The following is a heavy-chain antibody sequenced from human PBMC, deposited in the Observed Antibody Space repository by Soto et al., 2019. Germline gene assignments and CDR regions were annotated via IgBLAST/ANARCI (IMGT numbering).Heavy chain of an antibody. V-gene: IGHV3-30*18. CDR1: GLTFSSYG. J-gene: IGHJ4*02. D-gene: IGHD6-6*01. CDR3: EKAHSSSAVDY. CDR2: ISYDGSNK. Sequence: PGGSLRLSCAASGLTFSSYGMHWVRQAPGKGLEWVAVISYDGSNKYYADSVKGRFTISRDNSKNTLYLQMSSLRAEDTAVYYCEKAHSSSAVDYWAQGTLVTVSS.